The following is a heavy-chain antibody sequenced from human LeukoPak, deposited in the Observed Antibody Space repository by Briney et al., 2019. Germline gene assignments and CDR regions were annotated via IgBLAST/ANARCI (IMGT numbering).Heavy chain of an antibody. D-gene: IGHD6-19*01. CDR2: IYYSGST. CDR1: GGSVSSDSYY. J-gene: IGHJ4*02. CDR3: AKDHSSGWYRMGDY. V-gene: IGHV4-61*01. Sequence: SETLSLTCTVSGGSVSSDSYYWTWIRQPPGKGLEWIGYIYYSGSTNYNASLKSRVTIPVDTSQNQFSLKLSSVTAADTAVYYCAKDHSSGWYRMGDYWGQGTLVTVSS.